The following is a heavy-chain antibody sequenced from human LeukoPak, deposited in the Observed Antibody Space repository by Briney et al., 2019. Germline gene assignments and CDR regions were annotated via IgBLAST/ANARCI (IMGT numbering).Heavy chain of an antibody. CDR1: GYTFTGYY. Sequence: ASVKVSCKASGYTFTGYYMHWVRQAPGQGLEWMGWINPNSGGTNYAQKFQGWVTMTRDTSISAAYMELSRLRSDDTAVYYCARGITGTTFPDYWGQGTLVTVSS. D-gene: IGHD1-20*01. V-gene: IGHV1-2*04. J-gene: IGHJ4*02. CDR2: INPNSGGT. CDR3: ARGITGTTFPDY.